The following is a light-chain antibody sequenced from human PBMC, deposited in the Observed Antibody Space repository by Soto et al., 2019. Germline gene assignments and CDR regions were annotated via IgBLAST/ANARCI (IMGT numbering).Light chain of an antibody. J-gene: IGKJ3*01. Sequence: AIQLTQSPSSLSASVGDRVTITCRASQGISSALAWFQQTPGKPPKLLIYDASSLEIGVPSRFSGRGSVTDFTLTISSLQPEDFATYYCQQFNNYTFTFGPGTKVDIK. CDR3: QQFNNYTFT. V-gene: IGKV1D-13*01. CDR2: DAS. CDR1: QGISSA.